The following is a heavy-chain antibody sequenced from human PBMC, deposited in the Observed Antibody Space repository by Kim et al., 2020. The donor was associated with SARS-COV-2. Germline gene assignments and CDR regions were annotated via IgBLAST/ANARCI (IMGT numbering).Heavy chain of an antibody. CDR1: GFTFSSYG. CDR3: AKPYGPNYYDSSGYFANDAFDI. D-gene: IGHD3-22*01. Sequence: GGSLRLSCAASGFTFSSYGMHWVRQAPGKGLEWVAVISYDGSNKYYADSVKGRFTISRDNSKNTLYLQMNSLRAEDTAVYYCAKPYGPNYYDSSGYFANDAFDIWGQGTMVTVSS. J-gene: IGHJ3*02. CDR2: ISYDGSNK. V-gene: IGHV3-30*18.